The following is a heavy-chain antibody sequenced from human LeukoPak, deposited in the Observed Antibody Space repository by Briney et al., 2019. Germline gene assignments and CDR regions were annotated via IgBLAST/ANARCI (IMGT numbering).Heavy chain of an antibody. CDR2: INPNSGGT. V-gene: IGHV1-2*02. CDR1: GYTFTGYY. D-gene: IGHD3-10*01. Sequence: ASVKVSCKASGYTFTGYYMHWVRQAPGQGLEWMGWINPNSGGTNYGQKFQGRVTMTRDTSISTAYMELSRLISDETAVYYCARIRYYCGSGSYSLGYWGQGTLVTVSS. J-gene: IGHJ4*02. CDR3: ARIRYYCGSGSYSLGY.